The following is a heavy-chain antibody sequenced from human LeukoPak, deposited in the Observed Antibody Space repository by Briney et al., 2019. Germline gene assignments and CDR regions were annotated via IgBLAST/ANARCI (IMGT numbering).Heavy chain of an antibody. CDR3: AITGTRGNYFDY. CDR2: INHSGST. Sequence: SETLPLTCAVYGGSFSGYYWSWIRQPPGKGLEWIGEINHSGSTNYNPSLKSRVTISVDTSKNQFSLKLSSVTAADTAVYYCAITGTRGNYFDYWGQGTLVTVSS. D-gene: IGHD1-1*01. CDR1: GGSFSGYY. J-gene: IGHJ4*02. V-gene: IGHV4-34*01.